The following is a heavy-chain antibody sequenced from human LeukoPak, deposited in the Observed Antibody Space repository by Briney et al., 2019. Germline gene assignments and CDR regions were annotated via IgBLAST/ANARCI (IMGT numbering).Heavy chain of an antibody. V-gene: IGHV4-34*01. D-gene: IGHD2-15*01. CDR3: ARDGSGGRTGGSFDY. J-gene: IGHJ4*02. CDR2: INHSGST. CDR1: GGSFSGYY. Sequence: SETLSLICAVYGGSFSGYYWSWIRQPPGKGLEWIGEINHSGSTNYNPSLKSRVTMSVDPSKNQFSLKLSSVTAADTAVYYCARDGSGGRTGGSFDYWGQGTLVTVSS.